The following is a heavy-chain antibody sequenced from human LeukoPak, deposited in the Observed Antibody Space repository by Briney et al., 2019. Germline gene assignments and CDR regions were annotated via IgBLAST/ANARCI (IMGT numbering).Heavy chain of an antibody. J-gene: IGHJ4*02. CDR2: ISSSGSTI. CDR3: ARVEVRAQALCY. V-gene: IGHV3-21*04. CDR1: GFTFGSYS. D-gene: IGHD2-21*01. Sequence: GGSLRLSCAASGFTFGSYSMNWVRQAPGKGLEWVSSISSSGSTIYYADSVKGRFTISRDNAKNSLYLQMNSLRAEDTAVYYCARVEVRAQALCYWGQGTLVTVSS.